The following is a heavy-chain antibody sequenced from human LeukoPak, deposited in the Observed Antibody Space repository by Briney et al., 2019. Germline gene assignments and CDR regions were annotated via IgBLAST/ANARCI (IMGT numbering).Heavy chain of an antibody. Sequence: GGSLRLSCAASGFTFSSYGMHWVRQAPGKGLEWVAFIRYDGSNKYYADSVKGRFTISRDNPKNTLYLQMNSLRAEDTAVYYCAKVAQPYYYYYGMDVWGQGTTVTVSS. CDR3: AKVAQPYYYYYGMDV. CDR2: IRYDGSNK. V-gene: IGHV3-30*02. CDR1: GFTFSSYG. J-gene: IGHJ6*02.